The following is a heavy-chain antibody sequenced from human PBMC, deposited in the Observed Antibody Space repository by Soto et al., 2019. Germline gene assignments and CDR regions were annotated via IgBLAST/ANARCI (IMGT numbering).Heavy chain of an antibody. Sequence: QTLSRTCAISGDSVSSNSAAWNWIRQSPSRGPEWLGRTYYRSKWYNDYAVSVKSRITINPDTSKNQFSLQLNSVTPEDTAVYYCARAPYSSGWYGGDYYGMDVWGQGTTVTVSS. V-gene: IGHV6-1*01. J-gene: IGHJ6*02. D-gene: IGHD6-19*01. CDR2: TYYRSKWYN. CDR3: ARAPYSSGWYGGDYYGMDV. CDR1: GDSVSSNSAA.